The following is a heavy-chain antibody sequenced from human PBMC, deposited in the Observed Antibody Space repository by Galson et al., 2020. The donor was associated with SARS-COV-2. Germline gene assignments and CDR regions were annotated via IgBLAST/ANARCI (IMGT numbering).Heavy chain of an antibody. Sequence: ASVKVSCKASGYTFTGYYMHWVRQAPGQGLEWMGWINPNSGGTNYAQKFQGRVTMTRDTSISTAYMELSRLRSDDTAVYYCARARDIVVVPAAIGDLITGTNPDYWGQGTLVTVSS. CDR3: ARARDIVVVPAAIGDLITGTNPDY. J-gene: IGHJ4*02. V-gene: IGHV1-2*02. CDR2: INPNSGGT. D-gene: IGHD2-2*02. CDR1: GYTFTGYY.